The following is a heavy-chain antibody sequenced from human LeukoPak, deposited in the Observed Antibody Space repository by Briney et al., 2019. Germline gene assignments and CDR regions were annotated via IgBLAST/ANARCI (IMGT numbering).Heavy chain of an antibody. CDR1: GYTFTGYY. CDR3: ARDREMATQFDY. CDR2: INPNSGGT. D-gene: IGHD5-24*01. V-gene: IGHV1-2*06. J-gene: IGHJ4*02. Sequence: GESLKISCQVSGYTFTGYYMHWVRQAPGQGLEWMGRINPNSGGTNYAQKFQGRVTMTRDTSISTAYMELSRLRSDDTAVYYCARDREMATQFDYWGQGTLVTVSS.